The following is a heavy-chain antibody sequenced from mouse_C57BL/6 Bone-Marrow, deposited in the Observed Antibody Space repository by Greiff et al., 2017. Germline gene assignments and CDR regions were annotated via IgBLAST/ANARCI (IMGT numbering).Heavy chain of an antibody. CDR1: GFTFSDYG. J-gene: IGHJ1*03. V-gene: IGHV5-15*04. Sequence: DVKLVESGGGLVQPGGSLKLSCAASGFTFSDYGMAWVRQAPRKGPEWVAFISNLAYSIYYADTVTGRFTISRENAKNTLSLEMSSMRSEDTAIYYCAGRSPDLTTVVDGYFDVWGKGTTVTVS. CDR2: ISNLAYSI. CDR3: AGRSPDLTTVVDGYFDV. D-gene: IGHD1-1*01.